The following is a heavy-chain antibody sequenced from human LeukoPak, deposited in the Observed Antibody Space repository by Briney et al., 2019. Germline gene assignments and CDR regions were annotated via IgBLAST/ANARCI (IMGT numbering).Heavy chain of an antibody. Sequence: GGSLRLSCAASGFTFNDYAMYWVRQAPGKGLEWVTLISYDGYDKSYADSVRGRFTISRDNSRNTLYLQMDSLRSEDTAVYYCARVPSVADYWGQGTLVTVSS. CDR2: ISYDGYDK. CDR1: GFTFNDYA. J-gene: IGHJ4*02. CDR3: ARVPSVADY. D-gene: IGHD5-12*01. V-gene: IGHV3-30-3*01.